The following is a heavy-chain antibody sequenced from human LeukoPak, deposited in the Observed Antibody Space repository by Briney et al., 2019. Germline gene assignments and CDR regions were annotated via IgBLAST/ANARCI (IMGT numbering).Heavy chain of an antibody. V-gene: IGHV1-46*03. CDR1: RYTFTSYY. J-gene: IGHJ4*02. D-gene: IGHD1-26*01. CDR3: ARGRAVGVRAGFDY. Sequence: GASVKVSCKASRYTFTSYYMHWVRQAPGQGLEWMGIITPSGGSPSYDQQFQGRVTMTRDTSTSTVCMELSSLRSEDTAVYYSARGRAVGVRAGFDYWGQGTLVTVSS. CDR2: ITPSGGSP.